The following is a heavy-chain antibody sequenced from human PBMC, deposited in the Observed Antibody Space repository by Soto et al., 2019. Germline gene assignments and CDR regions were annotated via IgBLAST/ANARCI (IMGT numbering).Heavy chain of an antibody. CDR2: IIPIFGTA. CDR1: GGTFSSYT. V-gene: IGHV1-69*12. Sequence: QVQLVQSGAEVKKPGSSVTVSCKASGGTFSSYTISWVRQAPGQGLEWMGGIIPIFGTANYAQKFQGRVTITADESTSTAYMGLSSLRSEDTAVYYCGGGNQRWLQLWYFDLWGRGPLVTVSS. J-gene: IGHJ2*01. CDR3: GGGNQRWLQLWYFDL. D-gene: IGHD5-12*01.